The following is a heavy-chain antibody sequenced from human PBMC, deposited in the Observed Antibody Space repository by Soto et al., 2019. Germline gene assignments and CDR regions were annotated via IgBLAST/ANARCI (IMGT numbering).Heavy chain of an antibody. D-gene: IGHD4-17*01. CDR2: ISHDGSNK. CDR3: AKEARSRAVTATRVYGMDV. CDR1: GFTFSDYG. V-gene: IGHV3-30*18. J-gene: IGHJ6*02. Sequence: QVNLVESGGGVVQPGRSLRLSCAASGFTFSDYGMHRVRQAPGKGLEWVAAISHDGSNKFYGDSVKGRFTISRDNSKNTLLLQTDSLRDEDTAVYFCAKEARSRAVTATRVYGMDVWGQGTTVAVSS.